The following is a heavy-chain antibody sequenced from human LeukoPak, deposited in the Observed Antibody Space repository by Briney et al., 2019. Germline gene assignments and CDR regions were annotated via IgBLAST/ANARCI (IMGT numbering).Heavy chain of an antibody. J-gene: IGHJ4*02. D-gene: IGHD6-19*01. CDR2: IDDRKST. Sequence: PSETLSLTRTVSGGSISSSSYYWGRLRAPRGKGREWYGSIDDRKSTYYNPSLKSRVTISVDTSKNQFSLKLSSVTAADTAVYYCARLPREQWLSRDYWGQGKLVTVSS. CDR3: ARLPREQWLSRDY. V-gene: IGHV4-39*01. CDR1: GGSISSSSYY.